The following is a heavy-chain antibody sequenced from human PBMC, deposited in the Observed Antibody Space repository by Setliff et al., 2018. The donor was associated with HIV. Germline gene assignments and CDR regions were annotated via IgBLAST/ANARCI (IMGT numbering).Heavy chain of an antibody. J-gene: IGHJ3*02. CDR2: IGTISDT. CDR3: VRQSGSWHAGSGSFDI. D-gene: IGHD1-26*01. Sequence: GGSLRLSCAASGFTFSTYDMHWVRQVKGKGLEWVSAIGTISDTFYSDSVEGRFTISRENARNSLHLQMNSLRAGETGVYYCVRQSGSWHAGSGSFDIWGQGTMVTVSS. CDR1: GFTFSTYD. V-gene: IGHV3-13*01.